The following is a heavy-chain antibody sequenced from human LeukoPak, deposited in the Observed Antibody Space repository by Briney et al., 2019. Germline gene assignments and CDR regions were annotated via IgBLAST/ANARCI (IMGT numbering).Heavy chain of an antibody. Sequence: GRSLRLSCAASGFTFDDYAMHWVRQAPGKALEWVSGLSWSSGSIGYADSVKGRFTISRDNAKNSLYLQMNSLRAEDTALYYCAKDVGHSSYYFDYWGQGTLVTVSS. CDR1: GFTFDDYA. V-gene: IGHV3-9*01. CDR2: LSWSSGSI. CDR3: AKDVGHSSYYFDY. J-gene: IGHJ4*02. D-gene: IGHD3-16*01.